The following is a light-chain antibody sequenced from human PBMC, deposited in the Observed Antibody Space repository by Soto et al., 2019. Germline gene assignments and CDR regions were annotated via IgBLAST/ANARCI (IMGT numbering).Light chain of an antibody. Sequence: DIQMTQSPSTLSASVGDRVTISCRASQSISTWLAWFQHQPGKAPKLLIYAASSLETAVPSRFSGSGSGTAFTLTISGLQPYDFATYYCRQYIGHPWAFGQGTKVEI. CDR1: QSISTW. CDR2: AAS. CDR3: RQYIGHPWA. J-gene: IGKJ1*01. V-gene: IGKV1-5*03.